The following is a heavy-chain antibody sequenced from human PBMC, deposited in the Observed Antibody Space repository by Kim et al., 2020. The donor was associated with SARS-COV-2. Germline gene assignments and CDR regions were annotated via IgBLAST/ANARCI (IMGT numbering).Heavy chain of an antibody. Sequence: SETLYLTCAVYGGSFSGYYWSWIRQPPGKGLEWIGEINHSGSTNYNPSLKSRVTISVDTSKNQFSLKLSSVTAADTAVYYCARGRRPFWFDPWGQGTLVTVSS. V-gene: IGHV4-34*01. J-gene: IGHJ5*02. CDR3: ARGRRPFWFDP. CDR2: INHSGST. CDR1: GGSFSGYY.